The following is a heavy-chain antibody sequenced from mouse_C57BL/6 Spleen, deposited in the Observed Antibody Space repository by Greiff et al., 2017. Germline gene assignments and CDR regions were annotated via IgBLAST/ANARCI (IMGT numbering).Heavy chain of an antibody. CDR1: GFTFSSYA. J-gene: IGHJ1*03. V-gene: IGHV5-4*01. Sequence: EVKLMESGGGLVKPGGSLKLSCAASGFTFSSYAMSWVRQTPEKRLEWVATISDGGSYTYYPDNVKGRFTISRDNAKNNLYLQMSHLKSEDTAMYYCARDYGSSYVYFDVWGTGTTVTVSS. D-gene: IGHD1-1*01. CDR2: ISDGGSYT. CDR3: ARDYGSSYVYFDV.